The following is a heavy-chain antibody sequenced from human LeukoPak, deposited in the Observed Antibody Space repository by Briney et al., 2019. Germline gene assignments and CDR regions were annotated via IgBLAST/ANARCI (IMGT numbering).Heavy chain of an antibody. CDR1: GYTFTVYH. D-gene: IGHD3-3*01. J-gene: IGHJ4*02. Sequence: ASVTVSFKTSGYTFTVYHVHWVRQAPGQGLEWMCWFNANSGATKYAQKFQGRVTMTRDTSIGTDFMELTSLISDDTAIYYCARDPYDGNYFFDYWGQGTLVTVAS. CDR2: FNANSGAT. V-gene: IGHV1-2*02. CDR3: ARDPYDGNYFFDY.